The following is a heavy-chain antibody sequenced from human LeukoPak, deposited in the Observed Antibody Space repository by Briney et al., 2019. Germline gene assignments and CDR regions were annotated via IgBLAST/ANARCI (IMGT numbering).Heavy chain of an antibody. D-gene: IGHD2-15*01. V-gene: IGHV1-69*13. CDR3: AREDCSGGSCESRYYGMDV. J-gene: IGHJ6*02. CDR1: GGTFSSYA. CDR2: IIPIFGTA. Sequence: SVKVSCKASGGTFSSYAISWVRQAPGQGLEWMGGIIPIFGTANCAQKFQGRVTITADESTSTAYMELSSLRSEDTAVYYCAREDCSGGSCESRYYGMDVWGQGTTVTVSS.